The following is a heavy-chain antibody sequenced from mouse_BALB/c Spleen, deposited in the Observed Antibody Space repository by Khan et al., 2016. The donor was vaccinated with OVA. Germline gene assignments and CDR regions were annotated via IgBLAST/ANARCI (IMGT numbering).Heavy chain of an antibody. Sequence: QIQLVQSGPELKKPGETVKISCKASGYTFTNFGMNWVKQDPGKGLEWMGWINTYTGEPTYTDDFKGRFAFSLETSASTAYLQIINIKNEDTATFCCARRPYFSCTMAYWGQGTTVTVAS. J-gene: IGHJ4*01. CDR3: ARRPYFSCTMAY. D-gene: IGHD2-10*01. CDR2: INTYTGEP. V-gene: IGHV9-3-1*01. CDR1: GYTFTNFG.